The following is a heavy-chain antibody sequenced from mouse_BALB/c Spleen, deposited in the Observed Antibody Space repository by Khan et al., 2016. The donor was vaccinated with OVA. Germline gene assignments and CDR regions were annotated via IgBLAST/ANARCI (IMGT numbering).Heavy chain of an antibody. CDR3: ARKDYYDYDPFPY. D-gene: IGHD2-4*01. CDR1: GYSITSEFA. V-gene: IGHV3-2*02. J-gene: IGHJ3*01. Sequence: EVQLVETGPDLVKPSQSLSLTCTVTGYSITSEFAWNWIRQFPGNKLEWMGYISYSGNTRYNPSLKSLISITRDTSRNQFFLQLNSVTTEDTATYYCARKDYYDYDPFPYWGQGTLVTVS. CDR2: ISYSGNT.